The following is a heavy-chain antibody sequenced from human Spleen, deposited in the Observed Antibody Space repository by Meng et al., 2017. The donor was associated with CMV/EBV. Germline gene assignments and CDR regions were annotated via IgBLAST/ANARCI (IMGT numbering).Heavy chain of an antibody. CDR3: AREGGFEYQLLSWPYYYYGMDV. CDR2: ISYDGNNK. D-gene: IGHD2-2*01. J-gene: IGHJ6*02. CDR1: GFTFSNYA. Sequence: GESLKISCAVSGFTFSNYAMHWVRQAPGKGLEWVAVISYDGNNKYYADSVKGRFTISREKSKNTLYLQMNSLRAEDTAVYYCAREGGFEYQLLSWPYYYYGMDVWGQGTTVTVSS. V-gene: IGHV3-30*04.